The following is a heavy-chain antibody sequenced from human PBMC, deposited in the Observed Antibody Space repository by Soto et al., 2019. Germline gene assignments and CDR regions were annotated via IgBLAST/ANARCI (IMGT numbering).Heavy chain of an antibody. V-gene: IGHV3-23*01. D-gene: IGHD6-13*01. CDR3: AKGTGIAAAGNPVGFDP. J-gene: IGHJ5*02. Sequence: GGSLRLSCAASGFTFSSYAMSWVRQAPGKGLEWVSAISGSGGSTYYADSVKGRFTISRDNSKNTLYLQMNSRRAEDTAVYYCAKGTGIAAAGNPVGFDPWGQGTLVTVSS. CDR2: ISGSGGST. CDR1: GFTFSSYA.